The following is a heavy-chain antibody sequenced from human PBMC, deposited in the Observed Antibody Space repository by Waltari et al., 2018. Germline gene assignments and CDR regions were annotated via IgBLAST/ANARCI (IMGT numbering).Heavy chain of an antibody. Sequence: HVQLLQWGDGLLKLSETLPLTCAVYDGSFSGSYWTWLRQLPGKGLEWLEEINPNASPDYNPYLKSRATISIETSKNQFSLKLDSVTGADTGVYYCARGWLQVAPPYYYYMDVWDRGTAVTVSS. CDR1: DGSFSGSY. V-gene: IGHV4-34*01. CDR3: ARGWLQVAPPYYYYMDV. CDR2: INPNASP. J-gene: IGHJ6*03. D-gene: IGHD6-19*01.